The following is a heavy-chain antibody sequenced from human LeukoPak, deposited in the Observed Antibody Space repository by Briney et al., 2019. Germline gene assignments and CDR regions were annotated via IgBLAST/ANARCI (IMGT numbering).Heavy chain of an antibody. V-gene: IGHV3-23*01. CDR1: GFTFSNYA. Sequence: QPGGSLGLSCAASGFTFSNYALSWVRQAPGKGLEWVSGISGGGGSTYYADSVKGRFTISRDKSKNTLYLQMDSLRAEDTAVYYCAKVRDSATVTGRFDNWGQGTMVTVSS. CDR2: ISGGGGST. J-gene: IGHJ5*02. CDR3: AKVRDSATVTGRFDN. D-gene: IGHD4-17*01.